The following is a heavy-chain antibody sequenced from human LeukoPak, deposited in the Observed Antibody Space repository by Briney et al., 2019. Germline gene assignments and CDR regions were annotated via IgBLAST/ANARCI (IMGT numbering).Heavy chain of an antibody. CDR1: GGSISSYY. J-gene: IGHJ6*02. Sequence: SETLSLTCTVSGGSISSYYWSWIRQPPGKGLEWIGYIYYSGSTNYNPSLKSRVTISVDTSKNQFSLKLSSVTAADTAVYYCASSLDTTSYGMDVWGQGTTVTVSS. D-gene: IGHD5-18*01. CDR2: IYYSGST. V-gene: IGHV4-59*08. CDR3: ASSLDTTSYGMDV.